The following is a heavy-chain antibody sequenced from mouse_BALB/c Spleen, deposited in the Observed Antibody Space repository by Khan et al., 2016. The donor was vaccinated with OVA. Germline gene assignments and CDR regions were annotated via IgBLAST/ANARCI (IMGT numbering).Heavy chain of an antibody. D-gene: IGHD1-1*01. CDR2: INPSTGYT. CDR3: ARRGLRWDFDY. V-gene: IGHV1-7*01. Sequence: VQLQQSGAELAKPGASVKMSCKASGYTFINYWILWVKQRPGQGLEWIGYINPSTGYTEYNQNFKDKATLTADKSSSTASMQRSSLTSEDSAVEYCARRGLRWDFDYWSQGTTLAVSS. J-gene: IGHJ2*01. CDR1: GYTFINYW.